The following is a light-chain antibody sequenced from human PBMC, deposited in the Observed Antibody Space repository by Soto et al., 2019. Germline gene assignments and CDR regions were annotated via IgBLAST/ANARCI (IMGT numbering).Light chain of an antibody. CDR1: SSDVGGYNY. CDR2: DVS. CDR3: SSYTSSV. J-gene: IGLJ2*01. V-gene: IGLV2-14*01. Sequence: QLVLTQPASVSGSPGQSITISCTGTSSDVGGYNYVSWYQQHPGKAPKLMIYDVSNRPSGVSNRFSGSKSGNTASLTISGLQAEDEADYYCSSYTSSVFGGGTQLTVL.